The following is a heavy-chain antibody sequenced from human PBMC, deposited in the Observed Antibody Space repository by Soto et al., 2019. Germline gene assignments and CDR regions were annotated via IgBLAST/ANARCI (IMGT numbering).Heavy chain of an antibody. CDR1: GFTFSSYG. CDR3: AKNDYDFWSGYLDY. V-gene: IGHV3-30*18. Sequence: PGGSLRLSCAASGFTFSSYGMHWVRQAPGKGLECVAVISYDGSNKYYADSVKGRSTISRDNSKNTLYLQMNSLRAEDTAVYYCAKNDYDFWSGYLDYWGQGTLVTVSS. D-gene: IGHD3-3*01. J-gene: IGHJ4*02. CDR2: ISYDGSNK.